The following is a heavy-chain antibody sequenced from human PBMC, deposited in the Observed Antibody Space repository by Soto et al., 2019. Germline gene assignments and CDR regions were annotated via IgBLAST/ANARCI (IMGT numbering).Heavy chain of an antibody. CDR3: ARDRTDAWIQLNY. Sequence: QVQLVQSGAEVKKPGASVKVSCKASGYTFTSYGISWARQAPGQGLEWMGWISAYNGNTNYAQKLQGRVTMTTDTSTGTAYMELRSLRSDATAVYYCARDRTDAWIQLNYWGQGTLVTVS. CDR1: GYTFTSYG. CDR2: ISAYNGNT. V-gene: IGHV1-18*01. D-gene: IGHD5-18*01. J-gene: IGHJ4*02.